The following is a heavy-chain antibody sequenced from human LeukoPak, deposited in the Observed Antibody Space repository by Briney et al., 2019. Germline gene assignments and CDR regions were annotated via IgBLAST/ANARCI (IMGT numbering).Heavy chain of an antibody. J-gene: IGHJ4*02. CDR1: GYTFTGYY. D-gene: IGHD1-26*01. CDR2: INPNSGGT. V-gene: IGHV1-2*02. Sequence: ASVKVSCKASGYTFTGYYMHWVQQAPGQGLEWMGWINPNSGGTNYAQKFQGRVTMTRDTSISTAYMELSRLRSDDTAVYYCARGPAFWELLFDYWGQGTLVTVSS. CDR3: ARGPAFWELLFDY.